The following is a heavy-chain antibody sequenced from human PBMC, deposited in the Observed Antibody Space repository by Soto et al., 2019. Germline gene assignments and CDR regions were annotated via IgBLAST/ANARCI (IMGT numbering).Heavy chain of an antibody. D-gene: IGHD3-22*01. V-gene: IGHV3-23*01. CDR2: ISPNGQGI. Sequence: GGSLRLSCGVSGFTVTSNGVSWVRQAPGKGLEWVSAISPNGQGIWYADSVKGRFTISRDISRNTVFLQMDSLRAEDTAVYYCAKDRQIYDSDTGPNFQYYFDSWGQGTPVTVSS. CDR1: GFTVTSNG. J-gene: IGHJ4*02. CDR3: AKDRQIYDSDTGPNFQYYFDS.